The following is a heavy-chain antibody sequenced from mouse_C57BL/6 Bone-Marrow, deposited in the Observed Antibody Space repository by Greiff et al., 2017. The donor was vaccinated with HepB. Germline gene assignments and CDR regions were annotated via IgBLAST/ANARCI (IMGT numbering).Heavy chain of an antibody. D-gene: IGHD1-1*01. Sequence: EVKLMESEGGLVQPGSSMKLSCTASGFTFSDYYMAWVRQVPEKGLEWVTNINYDGSSTYYLDSLKSRFIISRDNAKNILYLQMSSLKSEDTATYYCAIDHTTVPFFDYWGQGTTLTVSS. J-gene: IGHJ2*01. V-gene: IGHV5-16*01. CDR3: AIDHTTVPFFDY. CDR1: GFTFSDYY. CDR2: INYDGSST.